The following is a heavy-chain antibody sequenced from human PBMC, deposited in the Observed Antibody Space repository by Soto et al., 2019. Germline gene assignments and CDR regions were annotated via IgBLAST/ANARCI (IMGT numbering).Heavy chain of an antibody. V-gene: IGHV3-48*01. D-gene: IGHD1-26*01. CDR1: GFTFSSYS. CDR2: TSSSSSII. J-gene: IGHJ4*02. Sequence: EVQLVESGGGLVQPGGSLRLSCAASGFTFSSYSMNWVRQAPGKGLEWVSYTSSSSSIIYYADSVKGRFTISRDNAKNSLYLQMNSLRAEDTAVYYCARARVGAKTPYFDYWGQGTLVTVSS. CDR3: ARARVGAKTPYFDY.